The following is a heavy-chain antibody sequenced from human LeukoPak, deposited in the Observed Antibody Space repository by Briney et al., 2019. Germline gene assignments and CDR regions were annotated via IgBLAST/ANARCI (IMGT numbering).Heavy chain of an antibody. CDR2: ISGSGGST. CDR3: ARTKKGDGYNMYDRFDP. Sequence: GGSLRLSCAASGFTFSSYAMSWVRQAPGKGLEWVSAISGSGGSTYYADSVKGRFTISRDNAKNSLYLQMNSLRAEDTAVYYCARTKKGDGYNMYDRFDPWGQGTLVTVSS. V-gene: IGHV3-23*01. CDR1: GFTFSSYA. D-gene: IGHD5-24*01. J-gene: IGHJ5*02.